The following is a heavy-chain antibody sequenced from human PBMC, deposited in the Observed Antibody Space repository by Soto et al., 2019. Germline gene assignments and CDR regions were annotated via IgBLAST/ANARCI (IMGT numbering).Heavy chain of an antibody. V-gene: IGHV4-59*01. CDR3: ARLGYCSGGSCYRFSP. CDR2: IYYSGST. D-gene: IGHD2-15*01. CDR1: GGSISSYY. J-gene: IGHJ5*02. Sequence: KPSETLSLTCTVSGGSISSYYWSWIRQPPGKGLEWIGYIYYSGSTNYNPSLKSRVTISVDTSKNQFSLKLSSVTAADTAVYYCARLGYCSGGSCYRFSPWGQGTLVTVSS.